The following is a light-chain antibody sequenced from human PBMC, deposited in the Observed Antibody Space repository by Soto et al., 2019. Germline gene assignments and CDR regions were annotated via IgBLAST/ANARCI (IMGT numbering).Light chain of an antibody. J-gene: IGKJ1*01. Sequence: DIQMTQSPSSLSASVGDRVTITCRASQSVDFYVNWYQQTPGKAPNLLIHSVSALQSGVPSRFSGSGSGSDFTLTISSLQPEDYGTYYCQQTDRSPSFGQGTTVEV. V-gene: IGKV1-39*01. CDR3: QQTDRSPS. CDR1: QSVDFY. CDR2: SVS.